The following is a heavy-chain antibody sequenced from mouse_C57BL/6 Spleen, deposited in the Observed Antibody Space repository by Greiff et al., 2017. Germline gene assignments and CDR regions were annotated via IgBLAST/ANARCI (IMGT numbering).Heavy chain of an antibody. Sequence: VQLQQPGAELVMPGASVKLSCKASGYTFTGYWMHWVKQRPGQGLEWIGEIDPSASYTNYNYKFKGKSTLTVDKSSSTAYMQLSSLTSEDSAVYYCAKGDYSVSFDYWGQGTTLTVSS. CDR1: GYTFTGYW. D-gene: IGHD2-4*01. V-gene: IGHV1-69*01. CDR3: AKGDYSVSFDY. J-gene: IGHJ2*01. CDR2: IDPSASYT.